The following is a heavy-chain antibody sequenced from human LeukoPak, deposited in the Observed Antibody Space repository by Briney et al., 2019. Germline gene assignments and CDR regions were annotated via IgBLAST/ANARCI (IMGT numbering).Heavy chain of an antibody. CDR1: GFTFSNAW. D-gene: IGHD3-22*01. J-gene: IGHJ4*02. CDR3: TTPRGYYDSSGYYYFDY. Sequence: GGSLRLSCAASGFTFSNAWMSRVRQAPGKGLEWVGRIKSKTDGGTTDYAAPVKGRFTISRDDSKNTLYLQMNSLKTEDTAVYYCTTPRGYYDSSGYYYFDYWGQGTLVTVSS. CDR2: IKSKTDGGTT. V-gene: IGHV3-15*01.